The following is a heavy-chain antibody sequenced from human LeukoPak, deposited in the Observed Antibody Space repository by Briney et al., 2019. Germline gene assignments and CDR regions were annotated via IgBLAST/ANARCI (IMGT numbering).Heavy chain of an antibody. V-gene: IGHV3-53*01. CDR2: IYSGGST. D-gene: IGHD3-10*01. CDR3: ARGSDYYGSGSYSS. Sequence: GGSLRLSCAASGFTVSSNYMSWVRQAPGKGLEWVSVIYSGGSTYYADSVKGRFTISRDNSKNTLYLQMNSLRAEDTAVYYCARGSDYYGSGSYSSWGQGTLVTVSS. J-gene: IGHJ5*02. CDR1: GFTVSSNY.